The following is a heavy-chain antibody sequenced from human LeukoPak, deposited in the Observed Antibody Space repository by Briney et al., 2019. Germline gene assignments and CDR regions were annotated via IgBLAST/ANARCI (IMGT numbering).Heavy chain of an antibody. D-gene: IGHD3-16*01. CDR2: ISSSGRTI. J-gene: IGHJ3*02. V-gene: IGHV3-48*03. CDR1: GFTFSSYE. Sequence: GGSLRLSCAPSGFTFSSYEMNWVRQAPGKGREWVSYISSSGRTIYYADSVKGRFTISRDNAKNSLYLQMNSLRAEDTAVYYCARDERGAFDIWGQGTMVTVSS. CDR3: ARDERGAFDI.